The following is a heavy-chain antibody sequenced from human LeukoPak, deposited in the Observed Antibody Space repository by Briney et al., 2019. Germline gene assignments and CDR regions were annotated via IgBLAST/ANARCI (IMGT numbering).Heavy chain of an antibody. J-gene: IGHJ3*02. Sequence: GGSLRLSCAASGFTFSSYSMNWVRQAPGKGLEWVSSISSSSSYIYYADSVKGRFTISRDNAKNSLYLQMNSLRAEDTAVYYCARGWDCSSTSYYPSFPPDDAFDIWGQGTMVTVSS. V-gene: IGHV3-21*01. CDR1: GFTFSSYS. CDR2: ISSSSSYI. D-gene: IGHD2-2*01. CDR3: ARGWDCSSTSYYPSFPPDDAFDI.